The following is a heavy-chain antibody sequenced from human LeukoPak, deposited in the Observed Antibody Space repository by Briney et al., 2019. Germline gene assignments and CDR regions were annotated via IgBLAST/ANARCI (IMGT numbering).Heavy chain of an antibody. D-gene: IGHD2-15*01. CDR3: TTEEVNIVVVGAQVGTRDGYYYYGMDV. CDR1: GFTFSNAW. CDR2: IKSKTDGGTT. J-gene: IGHJ6*02. V-gene: IGHV3-15*01. Sequence: GGSLRLSCAASGFTFSNAWMSWVRQAPGKGLEWVGRIKSKTDGGTTDYAAPVKGRFTISRDDSKNTLYLQMNSLKTEDTAVYYCTTEEVNIVVVGAQVGTRDGYYYYGMDVWGQGTTVTVSS.